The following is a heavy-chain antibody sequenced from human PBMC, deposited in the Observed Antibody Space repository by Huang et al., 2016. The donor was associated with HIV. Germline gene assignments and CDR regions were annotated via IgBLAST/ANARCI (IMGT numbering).Heavy chain of an antibody. CDR1: GGSFSDQI. V-gene: IGHV1-69*01. CDR2: ATPLFGAP. D-gene: IGHD3-16*01. Sequence: QVQLEQSGPAVRKPGSSVKVSCQASGGSFSDQIISGVRQAPGQRLEWMGGATPLFGAPADAQEFKGRVTMTADESTATIYMELNSLTSEDTAVYYCAMSLRYQYDSRSYWGRYFDYWGQGTLVTVSS. J-gene: IGHJ4*02. CDR3: AMSLRYQYDSRSYWGRYFDY.